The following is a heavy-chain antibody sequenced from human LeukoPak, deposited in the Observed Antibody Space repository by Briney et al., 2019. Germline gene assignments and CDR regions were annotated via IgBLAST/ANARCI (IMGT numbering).Heavy chain of an antibody. J-gene: IGHJ4*02. CDR1: GFTVSSNY. Sequence: PGGSLRLSCAASGFTVSSNYMSWVRQAPGKGLEWVSVIYSGGSTYYADSVKGRFTISRDNAKSSLYLQMNSLRAEDTAVYYCARTSNEYSTSYYFDYWGQGTLVTVSS. CDR3: ARTSNEYSTSYYFDY. V-gene: IGHV3-53*01. CDR2: IYSGGST. D-gene: IGHD6-6*01.